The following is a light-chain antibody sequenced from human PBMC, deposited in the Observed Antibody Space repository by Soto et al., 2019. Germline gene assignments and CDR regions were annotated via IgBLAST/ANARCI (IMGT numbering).Light chain of an antibody. CDR2: WAS. CDR3: QQYESTPPT. Sequence: DIVMTQSPDSLAVSLGERATINCKSSQSVLYISNNKNYLAWYQQRPGQPPKLLIYWASTRESGVPDRFSGSGSGTDFTLTSTRLQAEDVAVYYCQQYESTPPTFCQGTKLEIK. J-gene: IGKJ2*01. CDR1: QSVLYISNNKNY. V-gene: IGKV4-1*01.